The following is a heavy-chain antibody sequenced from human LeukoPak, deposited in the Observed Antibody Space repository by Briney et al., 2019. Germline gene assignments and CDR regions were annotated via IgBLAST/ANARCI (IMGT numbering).Heavy chain of an antibody. J-gene: IGHJ4*02. D-gene: IGHD4-17*01. V-gene: IGHV1-46*01. CDR3: ARVDGDSHDLDY. CDR1: GYTFTSYY. Sequence: ASVKVSCKASGYTFTSYYMHWVRQAPGQGLEWTGIINPSGGSASYAQKFQGRVTMTRDTSTSTVYMELSSLRSEDTAVYYCARVDGDSHDLDYWGQGTLVTVSS. CDR2: INPSGGSA.